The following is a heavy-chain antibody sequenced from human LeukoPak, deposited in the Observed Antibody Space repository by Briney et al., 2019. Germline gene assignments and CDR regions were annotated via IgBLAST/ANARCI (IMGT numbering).Heavy chain of an antibody. Sequence: PSETLSLTCTVSGGSISSGYYWNWIRQYPGKGLEWIGSIYYSGTTQYSPSLKTRVIISVDTSRNQFSLKLSSVTAADTAVYYCARAKYDSSGSYYGVTPRLAVGGFDPWGQGTLVTVSS. CDR3: ARAKYDSSGSYYGVTPRLAVGGFDP. CDR2: IYYSGTT. J-gene: IGHJ5*02. D-gene: IGHD3-22*01. CDR1: GGSISSGYY. V-gene: IGHV4-31*03.